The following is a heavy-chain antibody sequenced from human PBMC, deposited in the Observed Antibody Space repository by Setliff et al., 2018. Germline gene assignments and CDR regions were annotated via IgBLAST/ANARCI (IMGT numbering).Heavy chain of an antibody. J-gene: IGHJ6*03. CDR3: ARVGYYSVSGGTSCYATRCYYHYMDV. CDR1: GFTSSRYW. Sequence: GGSLRLSCAASGFTSSRYWMSWVRQAPGKGLEWVANINRDGSEKYYVDSVKGRFTISRDNAKNSLYLQMNTLRAEDTAVYYCARVGYYSVSGGTSCYATRCYYHYMDVWGKGTTVTAP. V-gene: IGHV3-7*03. CDR2: INRDGSEK. D-gene: IGHD2-2*01.